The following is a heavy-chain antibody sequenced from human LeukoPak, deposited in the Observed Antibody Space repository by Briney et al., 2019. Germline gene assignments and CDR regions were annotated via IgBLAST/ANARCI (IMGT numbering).Heavy chain of an antibody. CDR1: GFTVSSNY. Sequence: GGSLRLSCAASGFTVSSNYMSWVRQAPGKGLEWVAVIYNGGTTSYADSVRGRFTISRDNSKNTLYLQMNSLRAEDTAVYYCARDYTVPRAAIVTESWGQGTLVTVSS. CDR3: ARDYTVPRAAIVTES. V-gene: IGHV3-53*01. CDR2: IYNGGTT. J-gene: IGHJ5*02. D-gene: IGHD6-13*01.